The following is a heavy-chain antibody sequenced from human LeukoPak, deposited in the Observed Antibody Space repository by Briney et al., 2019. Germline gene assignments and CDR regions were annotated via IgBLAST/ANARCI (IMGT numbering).Heavy chain of an antibody. CDR1: GGSISSYY. CDR2: IYTSGST. J-gene: IGHJ4*02. CDR3: ARGVWGSFPSGFDY. D-gene: IGHD7-27*01. Sequence: PSETLSLTCTVSGGSISSYYWSWIRQPAGKGLEWIGRIYTSGSTNYNPSLKSRVTISVDASKNQFSLKLSSVTAADTAVYYCARGVWGSFPSGFDYWGQGTLVTVSS. V-gene: IGHV4-4*07.